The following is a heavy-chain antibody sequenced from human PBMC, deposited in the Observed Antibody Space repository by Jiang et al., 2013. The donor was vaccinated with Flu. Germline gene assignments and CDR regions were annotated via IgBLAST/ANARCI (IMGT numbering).Heavy chain of an antibody. V-gene: IGHV1-69*01. CDR1: GGTFSSYA. Sequence: SGAEVKKPGSSVKVSCKASGGTFSSYAISWVRQAPGQGLEWMGGIIPIFGTANYAQKFQGRVTITADESTSTAYMELSSLRSEDTAVYYCARDLAVAGTVDYYYGMDVWGQGTTVTVSS. J-gene: IGHJ6*02. CDR2: IIPIFGTA. D-gene: IGHD6-19*01. CDR3: ARDLAVAGTVDYYYGMDV.